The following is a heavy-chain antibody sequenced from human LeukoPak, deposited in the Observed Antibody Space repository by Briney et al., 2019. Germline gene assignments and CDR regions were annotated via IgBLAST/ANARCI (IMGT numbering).Heavy chain of an antibody. V-gene: IGHV3-20*04. CDR1: GFTLDDYG. D-gene: IGHD6-19*01. Sequence: GGSLRLSCAASGFTLDDYGMSWVRQAPGKGLEWVSGIGWSGSSTGYADSVKGRFTISIDNAKNSLYLQFNSLRAEDTAFYYCARDRASGWYRGDYDYWGQGTLVTVSS. CDR2: IGWSGSST. CDR3: ARDRASGWYRGDYDY. J-gene: IGHJ4*02.